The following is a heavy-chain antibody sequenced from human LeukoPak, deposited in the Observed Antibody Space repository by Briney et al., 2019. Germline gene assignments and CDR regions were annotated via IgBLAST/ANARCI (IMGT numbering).Heavy chain of an antibody. CDR2: IISILGIA. V-gene: IGHV1-69*10. Sequence: VKGSSEASLYTSSSYDLKAVRQAPLDKGVRMGRIISILGIANYAQKFQGRVTITADKSTSTAYMELSSLRSEDTAVYYCASMYYYGSGSYSYYGMDVWGQGTTVTVSS. CDR3: ASMYYYGSGSYSYYGMDV. D-gene: IGHD3-10*01. CDR1: LYTSSSYD. J-gene: IGHJ6*02.